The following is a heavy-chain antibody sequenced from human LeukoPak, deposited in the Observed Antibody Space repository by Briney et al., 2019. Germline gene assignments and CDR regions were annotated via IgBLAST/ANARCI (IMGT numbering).Heavy chain of an antibody. CDR3: ARVGIGYSYGSDGGGVDY. CDR2: IIPIFGTA. D-gene: IGHD5-18*01. V-gene: IGHV1-69*13. CDR1: GGTFSSYA. Sequence: SVKVSCKASGGTFSSYAISWVRQTPGQGLEWMGGIIPIFGTANYAQKFQGRVTITADESTSTAYMELSSLRSEDTAVYYCARVGIGYSYGSDGGGVDYWGQGTLVTVSS. J-gene: IGHJ4*02.